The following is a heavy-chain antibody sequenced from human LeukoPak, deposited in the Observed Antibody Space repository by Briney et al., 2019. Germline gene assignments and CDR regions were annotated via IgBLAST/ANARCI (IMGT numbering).Heavy chain of an antibody. CDR2: IRSKANSYAT. CDR3: TIRGYSGYHPYYYYYMDV. Sequence: PGGSLRLSCAASGFTFSGSAMHWVRQASGKGLEWVGRIRSKANSYATAYAASVKGRFTISRDDSKNTAYLQMNSLKTEDTAVYYCTIRGYSGYHPYYYYYMDVWGKGTTVTVSS. J-gene: IGHJ6*03. D-gene: IGHD5-12*01. CDR1: GFTFSGSA. V-gene: IGHV3-73*01.